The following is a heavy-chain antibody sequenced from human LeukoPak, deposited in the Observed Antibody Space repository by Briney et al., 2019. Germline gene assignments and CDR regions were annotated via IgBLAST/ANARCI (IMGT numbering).Heavy chain of an antibody. CDR2: MNPNSGNT. Sequence: GASVKVSCKASGYTFTSYDINWVRQATGQGLEWMGWMNPNSGNTGYAQKFQGRVTMTRNTSISTAYMELSSLRSEDTAVYYCARGRHCAGTQNNDYWGQGTLVTVSS. J-gene: IGHJ4*02. V-gene: IGHV1-8*01. CDR3: ARGRHCAGTQNNDY. CDR1: GYTFTSYD. D-gene: IGHD1-1*01.